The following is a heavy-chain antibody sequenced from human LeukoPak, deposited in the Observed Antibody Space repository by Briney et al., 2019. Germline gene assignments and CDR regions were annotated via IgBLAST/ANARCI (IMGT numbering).Heavy chain of an antibody. CDR2: IYYSGST. CDR1: GGSISSSSYY. V-gene: IGHV4-39*01. J-gene: IGHJ4*02. D-gene: IGHD5-24*01. CDR3: ARRKMAYFDY. Sequence: NSSETLSLTCTVSGGSISSSSYYWGWIRQPPGKGLEWIGSIYYSGSTYYNPSLKSRVTISVDTSKNQFSLKLSSVTAADTAVYYCARRKMAYFDYWGQGTLVTVSS.